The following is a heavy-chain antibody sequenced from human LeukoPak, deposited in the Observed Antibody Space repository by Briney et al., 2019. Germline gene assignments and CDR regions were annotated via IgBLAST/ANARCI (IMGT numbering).Heavy chain of an antibody. CDR2: ISGSGGST. V-gene: IGHV3-23*01. CDR3: ARDRRVGATIKYNWFDP. CDR1: GFTFSSYA. D-gene: IGHD1-26*01. J-gene: IGHJ5*02. Sequence: GGSLRLSCAASGFTFSSYAMSWVRQAPGKGLEWVSAISGSGGSTYYADSVKGRFTISRDNSKNTLYLQMNSLRAEDTAVYYCARDRRVGATIKYNWFDPWGQGTLVTVSS.